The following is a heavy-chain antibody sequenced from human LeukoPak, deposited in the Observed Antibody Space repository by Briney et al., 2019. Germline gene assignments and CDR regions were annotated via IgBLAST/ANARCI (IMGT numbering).Heavy chain of an antibody. Sequence: GASVTVSCKVSGGSFSSNTISWVRQAPGQGTEWMGGIIPILGTAENAEKFQGRVTITADRSTSTVYMELRSLRSEDTAFYYCARGRGFVGHFDSWGQGTLVTVS. V-gene: IGHV1-69*08. CDR3: ARGRGFVGHFDS. CDR2: IIPILGTA. D-gene: IGHD2-15*01. J-gene: IGHJ4*02. CDR1: GGSFSSNT.